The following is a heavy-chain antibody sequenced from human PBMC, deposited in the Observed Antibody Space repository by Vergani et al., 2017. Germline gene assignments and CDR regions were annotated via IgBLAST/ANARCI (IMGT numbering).Heavy chain of an antibody. J-gene: IGHJ4*02. CDR2: ILGSGTA. Sequence: QVQLQESGPGLVKPSQTLSLTCTVSGSSMSSVGYYWTWIRQSAGKRLEWIGDILGSGTANYNPPFQGRVIMSEATSKNQFSLTLSSVNATDAAVYYWARGSSAAGYSGPDSWGQGTRVTVSS. CDR1: GSSMSSVGYY. D-gene: IGHD5-12*01. CDR3: ARGSSAAGYSGPDS. V-gene: IGHV4-61*02.